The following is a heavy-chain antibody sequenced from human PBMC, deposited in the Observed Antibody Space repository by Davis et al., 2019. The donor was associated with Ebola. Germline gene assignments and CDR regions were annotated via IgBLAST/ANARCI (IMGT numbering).Heavy chain of an antibody. D-gene: IGHD2-2*01. V-gene: IGHV1-2*02. CDR3: AREGRYCSSTSCYLYYYYMDV. CDR1: GYTFTGYY. J-gene: IGHJ6*03. Sequence: ASVKVSCKASGYTFTGYYMHWVRQAPGQGLEWMGWINPNSGGTNYAQKFQGRVTITADESTSTAYMELSSLRSEDTAVYYCAREGRYCSSTSCYLYYYYMDVWGKGTTVTVSS. CDR2: INPNSGGT.